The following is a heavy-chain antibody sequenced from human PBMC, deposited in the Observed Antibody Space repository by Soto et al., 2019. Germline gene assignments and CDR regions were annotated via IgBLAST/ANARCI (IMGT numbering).Heavy chain of an antibody. D-gene: IGHD2-2*01. CDR3: ARGPHVGISTS. Sequence: GGSLRLSCAASGFTFSDYYMSWIRQAPGKGLEWVSYITGSSSYTNYADSVKGRFTISRDNAKNTLNLQMNALRVEDTAVYYCARGPHVGISTSWGQGTLVTVSS. V-gene: IGHV3-11*05. CDR2: ITGSSSYT. J-gene: IGHJ4*02. CDR1: GFTFSDYY.